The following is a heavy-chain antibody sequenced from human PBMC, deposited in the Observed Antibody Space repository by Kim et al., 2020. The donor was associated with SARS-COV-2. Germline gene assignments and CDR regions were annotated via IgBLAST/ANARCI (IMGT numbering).Heavy chain of an antibody. CDR3: TTASYGSGSYYNPYYYYGMDV. CDR1: GFTFSNAW. D-gene: IGHD3-10*01. V-gene: IGHV3-15*01. CDR2: IKSKTDGGTT. Sequence: GGSLRLSCAASGFTFSNAWMSWVRQAPGKGLEWVGRIKSKTDGGTTDYAAPVKGRFTISRDDSKNTLYLQMNSLKTEDTAVYYCTTASYGSGSYYNPYYYYGMDVWGQGTTVTVSS. J-gene: IGHJ6*02.